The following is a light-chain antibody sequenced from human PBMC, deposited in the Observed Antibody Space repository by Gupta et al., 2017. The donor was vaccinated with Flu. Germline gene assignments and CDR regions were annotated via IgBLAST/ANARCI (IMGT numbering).Light chain of an antibody. CDR3: QQYRGFPYT. CDR2: WAS. V-gene: IGKV4-1*01. CDR1: QSLLYPSNNKSY. Sequence: NVMTQFPYSLAVSTGERTTVNCKSSQSLLYPSNNKSYLAWYQQKPGQPPKVLIYWASTRESGVPDRFSGSGSGTDFTLTISSLQAEDLAVYYCQQYRGFPYTFGQGTKLEIK. J-gene: IGKJ2*01.